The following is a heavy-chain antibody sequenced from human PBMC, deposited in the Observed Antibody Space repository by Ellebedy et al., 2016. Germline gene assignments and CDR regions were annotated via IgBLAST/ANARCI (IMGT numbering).Heavy chain of an antibody. V-gene: IGHV4-59*08. J-gene: IGHJ4*02. D-gene: IGHD1-26*01. CDR1: GGSISRDY. CDR3: ARQGGWEPPDY. Sequence: SETLSLTCSVSGGSISRDYWSWIRQPPGKGLEWIGHIYYTGSTNYNPSLKSRVTISVDTSKNQFSLKLNSVAAADTAVYFCARQGGWEPPDYWGQGTLVTVSS. CDR2: IYYTGST.